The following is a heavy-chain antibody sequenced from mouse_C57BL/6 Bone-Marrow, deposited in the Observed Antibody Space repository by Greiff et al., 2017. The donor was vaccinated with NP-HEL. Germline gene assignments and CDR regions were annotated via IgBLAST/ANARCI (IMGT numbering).Heavy chain of an antibody. V-gene: IGHV5-9-1*02. CDR1: GFTFSSYA. D-gene: IGHD2-10*01. CDR3: TRDSPSYYGNYRGYFDV. J-gene: IGHJ1*03. Sequence: HLVESGEGLVKPGGSLKLSCAASGFTFSSYAMSWVRQTPEKRLEWVAYISSGGDYIYYADTVKGRFTISRDNARNTLYLQMSSLKSEDTAMYYCTRDSPSYYGNYRGYFDVWGTGTTVTVSS. CDR2: ISSGGDYI.